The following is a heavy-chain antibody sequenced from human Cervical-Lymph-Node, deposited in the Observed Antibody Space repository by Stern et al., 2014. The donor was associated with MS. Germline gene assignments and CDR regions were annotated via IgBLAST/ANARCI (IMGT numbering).Heavy chain of an antibody. D-gene: IGHD3-10*01. J-gene: IGHJ4*02. CDR1: GGTFSSYA. Sequence: VQLLQSGAEVKKPGSSVKVSCKASGGTFSSYAISWVRQAPGQGLEWMGGIIPIFGTANYAQKFQGRVTITADESTSTAYMELSSLRSEDTAVYYCARGPYDYYGSGSYTFDYWGQGTLVTVSS. CDR2: IIPIFGTA. V-gene: IGHV1-69*01. CDR3: ARGPYDYYGSGSYTFDY.